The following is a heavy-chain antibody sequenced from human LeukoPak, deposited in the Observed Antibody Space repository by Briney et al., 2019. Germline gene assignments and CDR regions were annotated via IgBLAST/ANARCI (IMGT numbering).Heavy chain of an antibody. Sequence: GGSLRLSCAASGFTVSSNYMSWVRQAPGKGLESVSVIYSGGSTYYADSVKGRFTISRDNSKNTLYLQMNSLRAEDTAVYYCARASGQQLAGPYFDYWGQGTLVTVSS. D-gene: IGHD6-13*01. CDR2: IYSGGST. CDR1: GFTVSSNY. CDR3: ARASGQQLAGPYFDY. V-gene: IGHV3-53*01. J-gene: IGHJ4*02.